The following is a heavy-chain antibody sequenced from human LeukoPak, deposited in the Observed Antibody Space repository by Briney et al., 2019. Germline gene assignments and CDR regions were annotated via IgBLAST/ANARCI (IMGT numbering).Heavy chain of an antibody. CDR1: GYSISSAYY. Sequence: SSETLSLTCTVSGYSISSAYYWVWIRQPPGKGLEWIGTIYHSGTTYYNPSLKSRVAISVDTSKNQFSLKLSSVTAADTAVYYCAPPPYYYEANGYSVAWGQGTLVTVSS. D-gene: IGHD3-22*01. V-gene: IGHV4-38-2*02. CDR3: APPPYYYEANGYSVA. CDR2: IYHSGTT. J-gene: IGHJ5*02.